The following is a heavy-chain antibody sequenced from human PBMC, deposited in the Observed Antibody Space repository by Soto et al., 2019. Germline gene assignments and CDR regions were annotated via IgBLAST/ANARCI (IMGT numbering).Heavy chain of an antibody. CDR3: ASLSNSARSIEF. J-gene: IGHJ4*02. V-gene: IGHV3-66*01. CDR2: IYGGGTT. CDR1: GFTVSQNY. D-gene: IGHD1-26*01. Sequence: EVQLAESGGGVVQPGGSLRLSCAASGFTVSQNYMNWVRQAPGKGLEWVSVIYGGGTTDYADSAKGRFTISRDNSMNTLHLQMNSLRAEDTAVYYCASLSNSARSIEFWGQGTLVTVSS.